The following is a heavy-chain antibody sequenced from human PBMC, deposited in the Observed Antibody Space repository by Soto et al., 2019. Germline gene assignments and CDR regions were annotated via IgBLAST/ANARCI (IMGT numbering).Heavy chain of an antibody. V-gene: IGHV3-23*01. D-gene: IGHD2-8*02. Sequence: GGSLRLSCAASGFTFTSSAMSWVRQAPGKGLEWVSTINSGSNTYYADSVKGRFTISRDNYKNTLYLEMNSLRAEDTAVYYCASRGVYYFGHWGQGSLVTVSS. CDR3: ASRGVYYFGH. CDR1: GFTFTSSA. J-gene: IGHJ4*02. CDR2: INSGSNT.